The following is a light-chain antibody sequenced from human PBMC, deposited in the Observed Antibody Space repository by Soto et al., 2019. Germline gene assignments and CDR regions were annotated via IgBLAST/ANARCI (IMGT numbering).Light chain of an antibody. CDR1: QNISIW. Sequence: DIQMTQSRATLSASVGARVTINCRASQNISIWLAGDQQRPGRAPRLRIEESSSLESGVPSTFSGSGSGTEFSLAISSLRPDDLATYYCQHYHSFSSTCGQGTRLEIK. V-gene: IGKV1-5*01. J-gene: IGKJ5*01. CDR2: ESS. CDR3: QHYHSFSST.